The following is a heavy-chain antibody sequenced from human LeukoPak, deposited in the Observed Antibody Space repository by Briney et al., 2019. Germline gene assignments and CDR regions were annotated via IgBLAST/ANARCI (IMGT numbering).Heavy chain of an antibody. V-gene: IGHV5-51*01. CDR2: IYPGDSDT. J-gene: IGHJ6*03. CDR1: GYRFTSYW. Sequence: GESLKISCKGSGYRFTSYWIGWVRQMPGKGLEWMGIIYPGDSDTRYSPSFQGQVTISADKSISTAYLQRSSLKASDTAMYYCATSTSGYPYYYYYYYMDVWGKGTTVTVSS. CDR3: ATSTSGYPYYYYYYYMDV. D-gene: IGHD5-12*01.